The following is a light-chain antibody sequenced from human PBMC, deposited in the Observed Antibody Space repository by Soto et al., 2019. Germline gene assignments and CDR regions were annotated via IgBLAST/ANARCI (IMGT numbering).Light chain of an antibody. CDR1: QSISSY. Sequence: DIQMTQSPSSLSASVGDRVTITCRASQSISSYLNWYQQKPGKAPKLLIYAASSLQSGVPSRFSGSGSGTDFTLTSSSPQPEDFATYYCQQSYSTLTFGPGTKVDIK. V-gene: IGKV1-39*01. J-gene: IGKJ3*01. CDR2: AAS. CDR3: QQSYSTLT.